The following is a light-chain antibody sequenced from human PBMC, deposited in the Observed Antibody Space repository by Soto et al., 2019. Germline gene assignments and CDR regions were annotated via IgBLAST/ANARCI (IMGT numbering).Light chain of an antibody. CDR1: SSDVGAYNY. V-gene: IGLV2-14*03. CDR3: SSHTTFNPRV. Sequence: QSVLTQPASVSGSPGQSIAISCTGTSSDVGAYNYVSWYQQHPDKAPKLIIYEVSGRPSGVSDRFSGSKSVNTATLTISGLQADDEADYYCSSHTTFNPRVFGTGTKVTVL. J-gene: IGLJ1*01. CDR2: EVS.